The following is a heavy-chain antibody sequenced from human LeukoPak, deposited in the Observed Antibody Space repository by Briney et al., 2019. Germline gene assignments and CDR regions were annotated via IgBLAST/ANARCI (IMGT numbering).Heavy chain of an antibody. V-gene: IGHV4-59*01. CDR2: IYYSGST. CDR1: GDSISSYY. Sequence: SETLSLTCTVSGDSISSYYWSLIRQPPGKGLEWIGYIYYSGSTNYNPSLKSRVTISVDTSKNQFSLKLSSVTAADTAVYYCARDGWAQQLDYWGQGTLVTVSS. D-gene: IGHD6-13*01. CDR3: ARDGWAQQLDY. J-gene: IGHJ4*02.